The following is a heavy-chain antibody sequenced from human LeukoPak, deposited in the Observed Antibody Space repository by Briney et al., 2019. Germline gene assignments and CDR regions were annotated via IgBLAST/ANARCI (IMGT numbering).Heavy chain of an antibody. CDR1: GFTFSSYA. Sequence: GGSLRLSCAASGFTFSSYAMTWVRQAPGKGLEWVSGISGSGGSTFYADSVKGRFTISRDNSKNTLYLQMNSLRAEDTAVYYCAKDATSPYDSSGYYYYYYFDYWGQGTLVTVSS. CDR2: ISGSGGST. V-gene: IGHV3-23*01. CDR3: AKDATSPYDSSGYYYYYYFDY. J-gene: IGHJ4*02. D-gene: IGHD3-22*01.